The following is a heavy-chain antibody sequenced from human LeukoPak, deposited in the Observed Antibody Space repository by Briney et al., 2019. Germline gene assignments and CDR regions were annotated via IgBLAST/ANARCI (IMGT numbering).Heavy chain of an antibody. D-gene: IGHD6-13*01. CDR1: GFTFSSYA. J-gene: IGHJ6*03. CDR3: ARAIVAAAGPYYYYYYYMDV. V-gene: IGHV3-23*01. CDR2: ISGSGGST. Sequence: GGSLRLSCAASGFTFSSYAMSWVRQAPGKGLEWVSGISGSGGSTYYADSVKGRFTISRDNSKNTLYLQMNSLRAEDTAVYYCARAIVAAAGPYYYYYYYMDVWGKGTTVTVSS.